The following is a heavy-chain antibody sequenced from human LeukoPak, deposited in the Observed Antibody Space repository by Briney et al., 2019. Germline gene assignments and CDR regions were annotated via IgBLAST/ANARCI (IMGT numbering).Heavy chain of an antibody. V-gene: IGHV3-30*02. CDR1: GFTFSTYG. Sequence: PGGSLRLSCAASGFTFSTYGMHWVRQAPGKGLEWVAFIRCDGSNKYYADSVKGRFTISRDNSKNTLYLQMNSLRAEDTAVYYCANRPTVAVAGMGKAFDIWGQGTMVTVSS. CDR2: IRCDGSNK. D-gene: IGHD6-19*01. J-gene: IGHJ3*02. CDR3: ANRPTVAVAGMGKAFDI.